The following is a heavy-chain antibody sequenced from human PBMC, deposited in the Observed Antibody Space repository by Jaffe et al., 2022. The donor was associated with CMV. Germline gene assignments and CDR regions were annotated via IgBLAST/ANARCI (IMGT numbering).Heavy chain of an antibody. CDR3: ARGHDGDYSPFNWFDP. D-gene: IGHD4-17*01. CDR1: GGSVSSGSYY. V-gene: IGHV4-61*01. CDR2: IYYSGST. Sequence: QVQLQESGPGLVKPSETLSLTCTVSGGSVSSGSYYWSWIRQPPGKGLEWIGYIYYSGSTNYNPSLKSRVTISVDTSKNQFSLKLSSVTAADTAVYYCARGHDGDYSPFNWFDPWGQGTLVTVSS. J-gene: IGHJ5*02.